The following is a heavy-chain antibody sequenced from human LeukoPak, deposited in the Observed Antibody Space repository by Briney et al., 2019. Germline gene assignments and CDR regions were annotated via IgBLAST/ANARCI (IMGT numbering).Heavy chain of an antibody. CDR3: ASTDYYGMDV. CDR1: GGSFSGYY. V-gene: IGHV4-34*01. Sequence: PSETLSLTCAVYGGSFSGYYWSWIRQPPGKGLEWIGEINHSGSTYYNPSLKSRVTISVDRSKNQFSLKLSSVTAADTAVYYCASTDYYGMDVWGQGTTVTVSS. J-gene: IGHJ6*02. CDR2: INHSGST.